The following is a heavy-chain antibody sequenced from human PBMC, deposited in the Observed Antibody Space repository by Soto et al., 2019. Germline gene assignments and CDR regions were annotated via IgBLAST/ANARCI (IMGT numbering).Heavy chain of an antibody. CDR3: ARSGSEPVQWRRDSSYDYGMDV. Sequence: GSSVQASCEASGYPFTSYDINWVRQATGQELEWMGWMNPNSGNTGYAQKFQGRVTMTRNTSISTAYMELSSLRYEDTAGYYCARSGSEPVQWRRDSSYDYGMDV. CDR2: MNPNSGNT. CDR1: GYPFTSYD. D-gene: IGHD5-12*01. J-gene: IGHJ6*01. V-gene: IGHV1-8*01.